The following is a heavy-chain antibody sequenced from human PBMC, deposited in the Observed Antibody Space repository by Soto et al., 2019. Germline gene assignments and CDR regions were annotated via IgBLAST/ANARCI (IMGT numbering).Heavy chain of an antibody. CDR1: GGSISSGGYY. Sequence: TLYLTCTVSGGSISSGGYYWSWIRQHPGKGLEWIGYIYYSGSTYYNPSLKSRVTISVDTSKNQFSLKLSSVTAADTAVYYCARVCGGDCHYGMDVWGQGTTVTVSS. V-gene: IGHV4-31*03. CDR3: ARVCGGDCHYGMDV. D-gene: IGHD2-21*02. J-gene: IGHJ6*02. CDR2: IYYSGST.